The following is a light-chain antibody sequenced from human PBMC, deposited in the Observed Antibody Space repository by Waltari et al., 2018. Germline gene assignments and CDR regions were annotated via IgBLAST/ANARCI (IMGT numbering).Light chain of an antibody. CDR2: AAS. J-gene: IGKJ4*01. CDR1: QNIGSY. Sequence: DIQITQSPSSLSASLRDRVTITCRASQNIGSYLNWYQQKPGKAPKLLIYAASSLRSGVPSRISGSGSGTEFTLTITSLQPEDFATYYCQQSSIIPLTFGGGTKVEIK. V-gene: IGKV1-39*01. CDR3: QQSSIIPLT.